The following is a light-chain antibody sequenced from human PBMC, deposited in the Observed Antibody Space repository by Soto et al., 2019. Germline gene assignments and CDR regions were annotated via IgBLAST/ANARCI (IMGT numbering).Light chain of an antibody. Sequence: ETVLTQSPGTLSLSPGERATLSCRARQSVPSFSLAWYQQKPGQSPRLLIYGSSSRATGIPDRFSGSGFGADFTLTISRVEPEDCAVYYCQQYGNSPGTFGQGTKLEIK. CDR1: QSVPSFS. J-gene: IGKJ2*01. CDR2: GSS. V-gene: IGKV3-20*01. CDR3: QQYGNSPGT.